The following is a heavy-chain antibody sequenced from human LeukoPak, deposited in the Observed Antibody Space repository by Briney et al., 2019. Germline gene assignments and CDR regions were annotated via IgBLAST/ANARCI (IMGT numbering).Heavy chain of an antibody. CDR2: KWYDGSNK. D-gene: IGHD3-9*01. V-gene: IGHV3-33*01. CDR1: GFTFSSYG. J-gene: IGHJ4*02. CDR3: ARDGGGVRYFDWENAPNYFDY. Sequence: GGSLRLSCAASGFTFSSYGMHWVRQAPGKGLEWVAVKWYDGSNKYYADSVKGRFTISRDNSKNTLYLQMNSLRAEDTAVYYCARDGGGVRYFDWENAPNYFDYWGQGTLVTVSS.